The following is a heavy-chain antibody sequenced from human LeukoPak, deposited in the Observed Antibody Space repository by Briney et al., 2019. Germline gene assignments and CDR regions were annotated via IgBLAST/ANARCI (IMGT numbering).Heavy chain of an antibody. CDR3: ARDTAFDP. CDR2: ISSSSGTI. CDR1: GFTFSSYS. Sequence: GGSLRLSCAASGFTFSSYSMNWVRQAPGKGLEWVSYISSSSGTIYYADSVKGRFTISRDNAKNSLYLQMNSLRAEDTAVYYCARDTAFDPWGQGTLVTVSS. V-gene: IGHV3-48*01. D-gene: IGHD4-17*01. J-gene: IGHJ5*02.